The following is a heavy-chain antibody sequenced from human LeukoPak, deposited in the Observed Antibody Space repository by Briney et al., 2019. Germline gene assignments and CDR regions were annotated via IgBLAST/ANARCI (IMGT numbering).Heavy chain of an antibody. CDR3: ARGRIAVAGESFDY. CDR2: INPNSGGT. J-gene: IGHJ4*02. D-gene: IGHD6-19*01. Sequence: ASVKVSCKASGYTSTGYYMHWVRQAPGQGLEWMGWINPNSGGTNYAQKFQGRVTMTRDTSISTAYMELSRLRSDDTAVYYCARGRIAVAGESFDYWGQGTLVTVSS. V-gene: IGHV1-2*02. CDR1: GYTSTGYY.